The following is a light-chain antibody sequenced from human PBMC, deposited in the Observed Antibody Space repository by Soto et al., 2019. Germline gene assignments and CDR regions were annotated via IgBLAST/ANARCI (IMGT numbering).Light chain of an antibody. CDR1: QSFRGL. J-gene: IGKJ5*01. V-gene: IGKV3-11*01. CDR2: DAY. Sequence: EVVLTQSPVTLSLSPGERATLSCRASQSFRGLLAWYQHKPGQAPRLLIYDAYNWATGIPPRFSGSGSGTAFTLTISSLETEDSAVYYCQHHHMWPSKFGQGTRLEIK. CDR3: QHHHMWPSK.